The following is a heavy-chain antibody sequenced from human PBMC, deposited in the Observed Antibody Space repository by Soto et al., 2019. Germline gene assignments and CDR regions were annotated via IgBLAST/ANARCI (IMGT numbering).Heavy chain of an antibody. J-gene: IGHJ6*02. D-gene: IGHD2-8*01. CDR3: ARASDCTNCVCYYYYYGMDV. CDR2: IYPNSGGT. V-gene: IGHV1-2*04. CDR1: GYTFTGYY. Sequence: SVKVSCKASGYTFTGYYMHWVRQAPGQGLEWMGWIYPNSGGTNYAQKFQGWVTMTRDTSISTAYMELSRLRSDDTAVYYCARASDCTNCVCYYYYYGMDVWGQGTTVTVSS.